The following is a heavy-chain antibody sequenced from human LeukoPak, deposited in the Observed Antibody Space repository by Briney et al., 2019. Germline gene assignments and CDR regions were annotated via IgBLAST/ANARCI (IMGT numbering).Heavy chain of an antibody. CDR3: ARCMVLSQGWCNRFDP. CDR2: IRIGGGGT. D-gene: IGHD6-13*01. Sequence: PGGSLRLSCAASGFDLSTYAMTWVRQAPAKGLEWVSSIRIGGGGTYYADSVKSRFTISRDNSENTLHLQMNNLRVGDTAKYFCARCMVLSQGWCNRFDPWGQGTLVTVSS. V-gene: IGHV3-23*01. J-gene: IGHJ5*02. CDR1: GFDLSTYA.